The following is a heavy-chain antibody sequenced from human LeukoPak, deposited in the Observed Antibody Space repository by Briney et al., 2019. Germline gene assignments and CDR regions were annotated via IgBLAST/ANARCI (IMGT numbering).Heavy chain of an antibody. Sequence: GGSLRLSCAASGFTFSSYSMNWVRQAPGKGLEWVSSISSSSSYIYYADSVKGRFTISRDNAKNSLYLQMNSLRAEDTAVYYCARDGATIFGVVEIFDIWGQGTMVTVSS. J-gene: IGHJ3*02. D-gene: IGHD3-3*01. CDR1: GFTFSSYS. V-gene: IGHV3-21*01. CDR3: ARDGATIFGVVEIFDI. CDR2: ISSSSSYI.